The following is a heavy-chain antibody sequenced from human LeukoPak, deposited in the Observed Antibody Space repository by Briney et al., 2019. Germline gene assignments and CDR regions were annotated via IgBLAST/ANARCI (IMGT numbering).Heavy chain of an antibody. CDR3: ARISGYKGDGLDV. D-gene: IGHD5-12*01. V-gene: IGHV3-33*01. Sequence: GGSLRLSCVASGFSFSNNGMHWVRQAPGKGLEWVAVIWHDGSFIFYADSVKGRFNISRDNSKNTLYLQMDSLRVEDTALYYCARISGYKGDGLDVWGQGTTVIVTS. J-gene: IGHJ6*02. CDR2: IWHDGSFI. CDR1: GFSFSNNG.